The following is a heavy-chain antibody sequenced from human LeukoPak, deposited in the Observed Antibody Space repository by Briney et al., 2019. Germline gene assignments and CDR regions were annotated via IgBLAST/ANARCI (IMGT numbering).Heavy chain of an antibody. CDR1: DGSISRSSYY. V-gene: IGHV4-39*07. Sequence: SETLSLTCTVSDGSISRSSYYWGWIRQPPGKGLEWIGNIYYSGSTYYNPSLKSRVTISVDTSKNQFSLKLSSVTAADTAVYYCARDQGRWLVRTFDYWGQGTLVTVSS. J-gene: IGHJ4*02. CDR3: ARDQGRWLVRTFDY. D-gene: IGHD6-19*01. CDR2: IYYSGST.